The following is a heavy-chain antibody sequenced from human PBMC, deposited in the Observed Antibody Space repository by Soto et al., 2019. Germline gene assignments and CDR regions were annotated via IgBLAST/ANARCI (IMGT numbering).Heavy chain of an antibody. CDR3: AREGGYSYGFDY. V-gene: IGHV1-8*01. D-gene: IGHD5-18*01. CDR2: MNPNSGNT. Sequence: ASVKVSCKASGYTFTSYDINLVRQATGQGLEWMGWMNPNSGNTGYAQKFQGRVTMSRNTSISTAYMELSSLRSEDTAVYYCAREGGYSYGFDYWGQGTLVTVSS. J-gene: IGHJ4*02. CDR1: GYTFTSYD.